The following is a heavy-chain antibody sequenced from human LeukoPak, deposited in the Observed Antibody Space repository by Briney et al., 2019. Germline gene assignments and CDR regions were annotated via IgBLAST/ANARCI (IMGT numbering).Heavy chain of an antibody. D-gene: IGHD3-22*01. CDR3: ARDSSGYSEFDY. CDR1: GGSFSGYY. Sequence: SETLSLTCAVYGGSFSGYYWSWIRQPPGKGLEWIGEINHSGSTNYNPSLKSRVTISVDTSKNQFSLRLSSVTAADTAMYYCARDSSGYSEFDYWGQGTLVTVSS. CDR2: INHSGST. V-gene: IGHV4-34*01. J-gene: IGHJ4*02.